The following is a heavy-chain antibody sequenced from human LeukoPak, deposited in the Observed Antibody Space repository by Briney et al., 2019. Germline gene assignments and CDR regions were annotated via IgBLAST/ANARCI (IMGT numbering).Heavy chain of an antibody. CDR1: GFTFSSYE. Sequence: GGSLRLSGAASGFTFSSYEMNRVRQAPGKGLEWASYISSDAASIYYADSVRGRFTISRDNAKNSLFLQVYSLRDEDTAVYYCVIFFKGIGGYDILIDYWGQGTLVTVSS. CDR2: ISSDAASI. V-gene: IGHV3-48*03. D-gene: IGHD3-9*01. J-gene: IGHJ4*02. CDR3: VIFFKGIGGYDILIDY.